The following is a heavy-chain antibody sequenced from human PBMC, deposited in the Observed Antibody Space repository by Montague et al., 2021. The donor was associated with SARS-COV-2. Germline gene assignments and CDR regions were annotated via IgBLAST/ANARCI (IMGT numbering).Heavy chain of an antibody. CDR2: IKQSGRT. V-gene: IGHV4-34*01. D-gene: IGHD3-10*01. Sequence: SETLSLTCAVYGGSFSRYYWSWIGQPPDKGPETTGEIKQSGRTNNNPALKSRVVISVDTSKNQFSLKLSSVTAADTAVYYCARMGSSVWGVTVRAELDYWGQGILVIVSS. CDR1: GGSFSRYY. CDR3: ARMGSSVWGVTVRAELDY. J-gene: IGHJ4*02.